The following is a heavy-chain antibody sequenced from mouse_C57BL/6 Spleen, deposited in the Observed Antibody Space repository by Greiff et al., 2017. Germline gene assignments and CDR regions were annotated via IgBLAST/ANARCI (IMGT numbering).Heavy chain of an antibody. D-gene: IGHD1-1*01. Sequence: EVKVEESGPGMVKPSQSLSLTCTVTGYSITSGYDWHWIRHFPGNKLEWMGYISYSGSTNYNPPLKSRISITPDPSKKHFFLKLNSVTTEDTATYCCARGEDGYYGSSSSAWCAYWGQGTLVTVSA. J-gene: IGHJ3*01. CDR3: ARGEDGYYGSSSSAWCAY. CDR1: GYSITSGYD. V-gene: IGHV3-1*01. CDR2: ISYSGST.